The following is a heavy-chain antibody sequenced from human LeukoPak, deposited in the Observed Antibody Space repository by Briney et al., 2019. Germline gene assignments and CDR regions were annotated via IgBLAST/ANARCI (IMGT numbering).Heavy chain of an antibody. CDR1: VYTFTVYY. V-gene: IGHV1-2*02. CDR2: INPNSGGT. J-gene: IGHJ4*02. Sequence: ASVTLSFTSSVYTFTVYYMHWVRQARGQGREWRGWINPNSGGTNNEQKFQGRVTMTSDTSINTAYMELSRLRSDDTAVYYCARFPFAPYSNSWYEVDYWGQGTLVTVSS. CDR3: ARFPFAPYSNSWYEVDY. D-gene: IGHD6-13*01.